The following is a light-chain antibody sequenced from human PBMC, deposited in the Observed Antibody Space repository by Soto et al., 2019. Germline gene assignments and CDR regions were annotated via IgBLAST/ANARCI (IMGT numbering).Light chain of an antibody. CDR2: GAS. V-gene: IGKV3-20*01. J-gene: IGKJ1*01. CDR1: ESVSDGS. CDR3: QQYGTSPPR. Sequence: EIVLTQSPGTLSLSPGEMAALSCRASESVSDGSLAWYQQKSGQAPRLLIYGASSRATGIPDRFSGSVSGTDFTLTISRLEPEDFEVYSCQQYGTSPPRFGQGTKVEIK.